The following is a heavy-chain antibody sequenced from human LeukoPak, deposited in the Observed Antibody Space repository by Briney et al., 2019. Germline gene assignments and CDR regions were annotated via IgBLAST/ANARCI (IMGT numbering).Heavy chain of an antibody. D-gene: IGHD3-10*01. Sequence: GGSLRLSCAASGFTVSSNYMSWVRQAPGKGLEWVSVIYSGGSTYYADSVKGRFTISRDNAKNSLYLQMNSLRAEDTAVYYCARDGGDYYGSGSYENAFDIWGQGTMVTVSS. CDR3: ARDGGDYYGSGSYENAFDI. CDR1: GFTVSSNY. CDR2: IYSGGST. V-gene: IGHV3-66*01. J-gene: IGHJ3*02.